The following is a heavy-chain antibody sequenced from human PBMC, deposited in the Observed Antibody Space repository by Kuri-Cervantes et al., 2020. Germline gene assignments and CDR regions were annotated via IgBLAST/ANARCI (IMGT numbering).Heavy chain of an antibody. CDR1: GFTFSSYA. D-gene: IGHD2-21*01. Sequence: GESLKISCAASGFTFSSYAMSWVRQAPGKGLEWVSVISGSGGSTYYADSVKGRFTISRDNSKNSLYLQMNSLRAEDTAVYYCARGIFAFDIWGQGTMVTVSS. CDR3: ARGIFAFDI. V-gene: IGHV3-23*01. CDR2: ISGSGGST. J-gene: IGHJ3*02.